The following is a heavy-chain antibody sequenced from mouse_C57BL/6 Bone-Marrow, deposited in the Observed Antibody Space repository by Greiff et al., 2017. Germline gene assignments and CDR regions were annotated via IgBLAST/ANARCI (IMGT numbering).Heavy chain of an antibody. D-gene: IGHD1-1*01. CDR2: IRNKANGYTT. Sequence: EVKLVESGGGLVQPGGSLSLSCAASGFTFTDYYMSWVRQPPGQALEWLGFIRNKANGYTTEYSASVKGRFTISRDNSQSILYLQMNALRAEDSATYYCASYSYGLDYWGQGTTLTVSS. J-gene: IGHJ2*01. CDR1: GFTFTDYY. V-gene: IGHV7-3*01. CDR3: ASYSYGLDY.